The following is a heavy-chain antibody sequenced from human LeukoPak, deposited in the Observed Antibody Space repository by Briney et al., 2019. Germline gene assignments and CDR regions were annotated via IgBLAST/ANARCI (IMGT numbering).Heavy chain of an antibody. Sequence: GGSLRLSCAASGFTFSVYSMNWVRQAPGKGLEWVSSISSSSSYIYYAGSVKGRFTISRDNAKNSLYLQMNSLRAEDTAVYYCARGQWSGAYGEYYFDYWGQGTLVTVSS. CDR2: ISSSSSYI. J-gene: IGHJ4*02. D-gene: IGHD3-10*01. CDR3: ARGQWSGAYGEYYFDY. CDR1: GFTFSVYS. V-gene: IGHV3-21*01.